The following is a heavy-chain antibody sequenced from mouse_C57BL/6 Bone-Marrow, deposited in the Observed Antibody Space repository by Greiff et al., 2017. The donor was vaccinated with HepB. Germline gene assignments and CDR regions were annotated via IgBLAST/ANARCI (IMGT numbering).Heavy chain of an antibody. CDR2: IDPENGDT. CDR3: TTTVVAPTFYFDY. D-gene: IGHD1-1*01. J-gene: IGHJ2*01. CDR1: GFNIKDDY. V-gene: IGHV14-4*01. Sequence: VQLKESGAELVRPGASVKLSCTASGFNIKDDYMHWVKQRPEQGLEWIGWIDPENGDTEYASKFQGKATITADKSSNTSYLQLSSLTSEDTAVYYCTTTVVAPTFYFDYWGQGTTLTVSS.